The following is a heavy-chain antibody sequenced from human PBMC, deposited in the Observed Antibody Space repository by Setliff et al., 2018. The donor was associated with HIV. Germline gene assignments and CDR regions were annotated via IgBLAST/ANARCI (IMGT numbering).Heavy chain of an antibody. Sequence: GASVKVSCKVSGYTLTEVSIHWVRQAPGKGLEWMGGFDPEDVETVYAQKFQGRVTMTEDTSTDTAYMELSSLRSEDTAVCYCATVRRYYYDSSGQEYFQHWGQGTLVTVSS. CDR2: FDPEDVET. CDR3: ATVRRYYYDSSGQEYFQH. D-gene: IGHD3-22*01. V-gene: IGHV1-24*01. J-gene: IGHJ1*01. CDR1: GYTLTEVS.